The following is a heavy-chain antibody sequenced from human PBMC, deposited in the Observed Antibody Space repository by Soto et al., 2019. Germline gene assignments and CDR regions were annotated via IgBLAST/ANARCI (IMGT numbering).Heavy chain of an antibody. CDR1: GFTFSSYS. CDR3: ARADSGYAHGYYYYGMDV. CDR2: ISSSSSTI. J-gene: IGHJ6*02. Sequence: EVQLVESGGGLVQPGGSLRLSCAASGFTFSSYSMNWVRQAPGKGLEWVSYISSSSSTIYYADFVKGRFTISRDNAKNSLYLQMNSLRAEDTAVYYCARADSGYAHGYYYYGMDVWGQGTTVTVSS. D-gene: IGHD5-12*01. V-gene: IGHV3-48*01.